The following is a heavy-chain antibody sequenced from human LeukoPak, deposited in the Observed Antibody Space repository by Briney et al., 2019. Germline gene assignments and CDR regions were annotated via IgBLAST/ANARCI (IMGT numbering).Heavy chain of an antibody. CDR1: GFTFSSYS. CDR2: ISSSSSYI. D-gene: IGHD5-12*01. Sequence: GGPLRLSCAASGFTFSSYSMNWVRQAPGKGLEWVSSISSSSSYIYYADSVKGRFTISRDNAKNSLYLQMDSLRAEDTAVYYCAKDRGRIYGGLDYFDYWGQGTLVTVSS. V-gene: IGHV3-21*04. CDR3: AKDRGRIYGGLDYFDY. J-gene: IGHJ4*02.